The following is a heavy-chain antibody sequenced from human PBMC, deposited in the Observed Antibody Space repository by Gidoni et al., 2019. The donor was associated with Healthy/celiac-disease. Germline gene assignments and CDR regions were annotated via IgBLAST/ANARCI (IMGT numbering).Heavy chain of an antibody. CDR2: INWNGGST. D-gene: IGHD6-13*01. CDR1: GFTFDDYG. V-gene: IGHV3-20*04. CDR3: AREFRTGIAAAGTGSFDI. Sequence: EVQLVESGGGVVRPGGSLRLSCSASGFTFDDYGMSWVRQAPGKGLEWVSGINWNGGSTGYADSVKGRFTISRDNAKNSLYLKMNSLRAEDTALYYCAREFRTGIAAAGTGSFDIWGQGTMVTVSS. J-gene: IGHJ3*02.